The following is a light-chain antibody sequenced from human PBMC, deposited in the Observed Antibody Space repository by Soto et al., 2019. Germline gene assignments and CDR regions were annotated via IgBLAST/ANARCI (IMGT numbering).Light chain of an antibody. V-gene: IGLV1-47*01. Sequence: QSVLTQPSSASGTPGQRVTISCSGSSPNIGSNFVYWYQQLPGAAPKLLIYRDSHRASGVPDRFSGSKSGTSASLAISGLRSEDEADYHCAAWDDNLSGYVFGTGTKLTVL. CDR3: AAWDDNLSGYV. CDR2: RDS. J-gene: IGLJ1*01. CDR1: SPNIGSNF.